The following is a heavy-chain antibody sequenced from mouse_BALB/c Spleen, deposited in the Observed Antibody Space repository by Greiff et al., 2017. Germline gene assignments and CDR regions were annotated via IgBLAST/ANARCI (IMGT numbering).Heavy chain of an antibody. J-gene: IGHJ4*01. D-gene: IGHD2-2*01. CDR1: GFTFTDYY. V-gene: IGHV7-3*02. CDR3: ARDYSHGNDAGYAMDY. CDR2: IRNKANGYTT. Sequence: EVQRVESGGGLVQPGGSLRLSCATSGFTFTDYYMSWVRQPPGKALEWLGFIRNKANGYTTEYSASVKGRFTISRDNSQSILYLQMNTLRAEDSATDDCARDYSHGNDAGYAMDYWGQGTSVTVSS.